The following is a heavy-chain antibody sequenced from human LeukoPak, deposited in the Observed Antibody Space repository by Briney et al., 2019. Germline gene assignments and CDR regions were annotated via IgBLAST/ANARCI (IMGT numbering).Heavy chain of an antibody. CDR1: GYTFTSYA. D-gene: IGHD6-13*01. Sequence: AASVKVSFKASGYTFTSYAMNWVRQAPGQGLEWMGWINTNTGNPTYAQGFTGRFVFSLDTSVSTAYLQISSLKAEDTAVYYCARDYWSSSWTFNYYYYGMDVWGQGTTVTVSS. CDR2: INTNTGNP. J-gene: IGHJ6*02. V-gene: IGHV7-4-1*02. CDR3: ARDYWSSSWTFNYYYYGMDV.